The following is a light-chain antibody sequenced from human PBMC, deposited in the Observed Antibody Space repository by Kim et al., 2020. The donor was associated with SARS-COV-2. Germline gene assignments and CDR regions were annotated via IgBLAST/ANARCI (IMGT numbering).Light chain of an antibody. CDR3: QQSFNTVST. Sequence: SASVGDRVTLTCRASQSINSLLNWYQQRLGKAPKRLIHSTFSLQSGVPSRFSGSGSGTDFTLTISCLQPEDVGTYYCQQSFNTVSTFGQGTKLEI. CDR1: QSINSL. V-gene: IGKV1-39*01. J-gene: IGKJ2*01. CDR2: STF.